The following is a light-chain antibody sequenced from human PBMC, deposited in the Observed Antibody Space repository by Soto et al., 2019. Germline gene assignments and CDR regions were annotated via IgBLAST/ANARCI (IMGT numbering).Light chain of an antibody. CDR3: SSYTSSSTLGVV. Sequence: QSALTQPASVSGSPGQSITISCTGTSSDVGGYNYVSWYQQHPGKAPKLMIYEVSNRHSGVSNRFSGSKSGNTASLTISGLQAEDEADYYCSSYTSSSTLGVVFGGGTQLTVL. J-gene: IGLJ2*01. CDR2: EVS. V-gene: IGLV2-14*01. CDR1: SSDVGGYNY.